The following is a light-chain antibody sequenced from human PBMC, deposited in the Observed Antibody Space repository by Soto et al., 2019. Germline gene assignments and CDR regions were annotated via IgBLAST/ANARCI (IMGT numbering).Light chain of an antibody. Sequence: DIQMTQSPSTLSAFVGDRVTIACRASQNINTWLAWYQQKPGKAPNLLIYAASTLQSGVPSRFSGSGSGTDFTLTISSLQPDDFATYYCQQYSTYTPRTFGQGTKVDIK. CDR3: QQYSTYTPRT. V-gene: IGKV1-5*03. CDR2: AAS. J-gene: IGKJ1*01. CDR1: QNINTW.